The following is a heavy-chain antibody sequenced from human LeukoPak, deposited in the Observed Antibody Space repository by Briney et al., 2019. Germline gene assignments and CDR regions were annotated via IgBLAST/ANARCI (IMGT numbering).Heavy chain of an antibody. J-gene: IGHJ4*02. D-gene: IGHD3-16*01. V-gene: IGHV4-59*08. Sequence: SETLSLTCNVSDGSISSNCGNWIRQPPGKGLEWIAYVHHTGNTKYNPSLKSRVTVSVDISKSQFSLKLTSVTAADTAVYYCAGGGLVRGTGTVYPDYWGQGTLVTVSS. CDR2: VHHTGNT. CDR1: DGSISSNC. CDR3: AGGGLVRGTGTVYPDY.